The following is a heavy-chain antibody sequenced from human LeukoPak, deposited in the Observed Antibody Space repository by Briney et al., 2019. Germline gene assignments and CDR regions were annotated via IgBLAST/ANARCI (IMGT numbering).Heavy chain of an antibody. Sequence: SETLSLTCTVSGGSISSYYWSWIRQPPGKGLEWIGYIYYSGSTNCNPSLKSRVTISVDTSKNQFSLKLSSVTAADTAVYYCARGTGRYDFWRGFYYYYGMDVWGQGTTVTVSS. CDR2: IYYSGST. V-gene: IGHV4-59*01. D-gene: IGHD3-3*01. J-gene: IGHJ6*02. CDR1: GGSISSYY. CDR3: ARGTGRYDFWRGFYYYYGMDV.